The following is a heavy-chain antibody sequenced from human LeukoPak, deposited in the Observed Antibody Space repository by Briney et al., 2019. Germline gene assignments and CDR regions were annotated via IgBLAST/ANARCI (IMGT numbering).Heavy chain of an antibody. Sequence: GGSLRLSCAASGFTFSRYTMHWVRQAPGKRLEYFSGISSNGRSTYYADSVKGRFTLSRDNSKHTLYLQMGSLRIEDTAVYYCARELDGSGSFDYWGQGTLVTVSS. D-gene: IGHD3-10*01. CDR2: ISSNGRST. CDR1: GFTFSRYT. V-gene: IGHV3-64*02. J-gene: IGHJ4*02. CDR3: ARELDGSGSFDY.